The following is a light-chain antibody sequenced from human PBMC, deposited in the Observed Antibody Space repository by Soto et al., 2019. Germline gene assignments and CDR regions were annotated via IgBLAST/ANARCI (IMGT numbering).Light chain of an antibody. CDR1: QSVNNN. CDR3: QQYNNWGT. J-gene: IGKJ1*01. Sequence: EIVMTQSPATLSVSPGERATLSCRASQSVNNNLAWYQQEPGQAPRLLIYDASTRATGIPARFTGGGSGTEFTLTISSLQSEDFGVYYCQQYNNWGTFGQGTKVEIK. V-gene: IGKV3-15*01. CDR2: DAS.